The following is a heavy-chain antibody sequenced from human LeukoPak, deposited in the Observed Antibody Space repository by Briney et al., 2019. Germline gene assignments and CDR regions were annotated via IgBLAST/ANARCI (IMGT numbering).Heavy chain of an antibody. CDR2: FDPEHGET. CDR1: GYTLTELS. CDR3: ARDQRYCSGGSCYPDWFDP. D-gene: IGHD2-15*01. Sequence: ASVKVSCKVSGYTLTELSMHWVRQAPGKGLEWMGGFDPEHGETIYAQKFQGRVTMTEDTSTDTAYMELSRLRSDDTAVYYCARDQRYCSGGSCYPDWFDPWGQGTLVTVSS. V-gene: IGHV1-24*01. J-gene: IGHJ5*02.